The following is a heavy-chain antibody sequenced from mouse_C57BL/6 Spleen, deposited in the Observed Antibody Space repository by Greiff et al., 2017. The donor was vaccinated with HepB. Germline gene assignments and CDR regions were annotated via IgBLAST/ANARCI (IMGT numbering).Heavy chain of an antibody. Sequence: EVKLQESGPGMVKPSQSLSLTCTVTGYSITSGYDWHWLRHFPGNKLEWMGYISYSGSTNYNPSLKSRISITHDTSKNHFFLKLNSVTTEDTATYYCARGGSSGYWFAYWGQGTLVTVSA. CDR3: ARGGSSGYWFAY. V-gene: IGHV3-1*01. CDR2: ISYSGST. CDR1: GYSITSGYD. D-gene: IGHD3-2*02. J-gene: IGHJ3*01.